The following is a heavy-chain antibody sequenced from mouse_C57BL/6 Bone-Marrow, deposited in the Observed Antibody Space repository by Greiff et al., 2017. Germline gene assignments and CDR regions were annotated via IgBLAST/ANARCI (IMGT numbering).Heavy chain of an antibody. CDR2: IYPGGGYT. Sequence: QVQLQQSGAELVRPGTSVKMSCKASGYTFTNYWIGWAKQRPGHGLEWIGDIYPGGGYTNYNEKFKGKATLTADKSSSTAYMQFSSLTSEDSAIYYCARAVAGSWFAYWGQGTLVTVSA. CDR3: ARAVAGSWFAY. D-gene: IGHD3-3*01. J-gene: IGHJ3*01. CDR1: GYTFTNYW. V-gene: IGHV1-63*01.